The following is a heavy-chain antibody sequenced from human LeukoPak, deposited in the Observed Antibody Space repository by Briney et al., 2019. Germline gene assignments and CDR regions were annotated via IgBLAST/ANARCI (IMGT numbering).Heavy chain of an antibody. J-gene: IGHJ4*02. CDR3: ARAHSSSWYGEDY. Sequence: ASVKVSCKASGYIFTSYAMHWVRQAPGQRLEWMGWINAGNGNTKYSQKFQGRVTITRDTSASTAYMELSSLRSEDTAVYYCARAHSSSWYGEDYWGQGTLVTVSS. CDR2: INAGNGNT. D-gene: IGHD6-13*01. V-gene: IGHV1-3*01. CDR1: GYIFTSYA.